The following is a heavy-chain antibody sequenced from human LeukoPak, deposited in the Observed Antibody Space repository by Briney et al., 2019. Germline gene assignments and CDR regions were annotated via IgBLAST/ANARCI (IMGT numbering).Heavy chain of an antibody. CDR3: AKPRVDSGTGSSYGHGLDF. CDR2: ISPQGIT. Sequence: PGGSPRLSCAASGFPFSAYAMTWVRQAPGKGPEWVSSISPQGITYYADSVKGRFTVSRDNSRNTLFLQMGSLRADDMAVYYCAKPRVDSGTGSSYGHGLDFWGQGTLVTVSS. V-gene: IGHV3-23*01. CDR1: GFPFSAYA. J-gene: IGHJ4*02. D-gene: IGHD5-18*01.